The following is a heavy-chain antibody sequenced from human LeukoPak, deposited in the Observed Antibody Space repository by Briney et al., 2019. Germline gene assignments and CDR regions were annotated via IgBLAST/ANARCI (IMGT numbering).Heavy chain of an antibody. Sequence: SETLSLTCTVSGGSISGYYWSWIRQPAGKGLEWIGRIYTSGSTNYNPSLKSRVTMSVDTSKNQFSLKLSSVTAADTAVYYCARDRIDYWYFDLWGRGTLVTVSS. J-gene: IGHJ2*01. CDR1: GGSISGYY. V-gene: IGHV4-4*07. CDR2: IYTSGST. CDR3: ARDRIDYWYFDL.